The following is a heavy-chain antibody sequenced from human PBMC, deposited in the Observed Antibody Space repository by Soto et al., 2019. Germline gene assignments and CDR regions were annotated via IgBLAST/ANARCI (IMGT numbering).Heavy chain of an antibody. D-gene: IGHD6-6*01. J-gene: IGHJ4*02. CDR3: ARSSIAARYYFDY. CDR2: LGYDGSNK. V-gene: IGHV3-33*01. CDR1: GFTFSSYG. Sequence: QLGGSLRLSCAASGFTFSSYGMHGVRQAPGKGLEGGAVLGYDGSNKYYADSVKGRFTISRDNSKNTLYLQMNSLRAEDTAVYYCARSSIAARYYFDYWGQGTLVTVSS.